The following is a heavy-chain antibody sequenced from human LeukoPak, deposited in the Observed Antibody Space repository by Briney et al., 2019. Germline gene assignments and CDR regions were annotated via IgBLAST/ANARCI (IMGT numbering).Heavy chain of an antibody. CDR2: IIPIFGTA. Sequence: GASVKVSCKASGGTFSSYAISWVRQAPGQGLEWMGGIIPIFGTANYAQKFQGRVTITADESTSTAYMELSSLRSEDTAVYYCARGLYQDDYGPFDYWGQGTLVTVSS. J-gene: IGHJ4*02. V-gene: IGHV1-69*13. D-gene: IGHD4-17*01. CDR3: ARGLYQDDYGPFDY. CDR1: GGTFSSYA.